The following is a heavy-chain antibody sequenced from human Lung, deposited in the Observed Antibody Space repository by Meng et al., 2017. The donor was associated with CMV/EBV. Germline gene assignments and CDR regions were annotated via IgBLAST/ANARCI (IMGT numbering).Heavy chain of an antibody. CDR1: GYDFRSFP. V-gene: IGHV1-18*04. CDR3: ARRGEIYSFTRCGGDGYFDN. CDR2: ISVYNGAA. J-gene: IGHJ4*02. D-gene: IGHD2-21*02. Sequence: AXVXVSXXASGYDFRSFPITWVRQAPGQGLEWMGWISVYNGAANYGQKFQGRVTMTTDQATTTAYMELRSLSSDDTAVYYCARRGEIYSFTRCGGDGYFDNWGPGTXVTVSS.